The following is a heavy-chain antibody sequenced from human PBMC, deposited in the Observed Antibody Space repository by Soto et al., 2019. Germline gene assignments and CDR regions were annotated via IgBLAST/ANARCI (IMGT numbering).Heavy chain of an antibody. D-gene: IGHD1-20*01. Sequence: QVRQVQSGAEVKKPGASVKVSCKASGYTFIDYYIHWVRQAPGLGLEWMGWINPNSGGTKYAQMIQGRVTMTRDTSTSTAYMDLSRLRSYDTAVYYCARERYSRKFDGILYWGQGTLVTVSS. J-gene: IGHJ4*02. CDR2: INPNSGGT. V-gene: IGHV1-2*02. CDR1: GYTFIDYY. CDR3: ARERYSRKFDGILY.